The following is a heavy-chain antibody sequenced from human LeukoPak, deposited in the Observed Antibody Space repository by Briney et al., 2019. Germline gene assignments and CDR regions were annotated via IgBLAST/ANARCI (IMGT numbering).Heavy chain of an antibody. CDR1: GFTFSSYS. D-gene: IGHD2-21*01. Sequence: PGGSLRLSCEASGFTFSSYSMNWVRQAPGKGLEWVSSISSSSSYIYYADSVKGRFTISRDNAKNSLYLQMNSLRAEDTAVYYCASLPTYCGGDCTDYWGQGTLVTVSS. V-gene: IGHV3-21*01. CDR2: ISSSSSYI. CDR3: ASLPTYCGGDCTDY. J-gene: IGHJ4*02.